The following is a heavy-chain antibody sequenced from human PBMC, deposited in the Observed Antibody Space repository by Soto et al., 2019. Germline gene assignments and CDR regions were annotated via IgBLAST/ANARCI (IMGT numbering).Heavy chain of an antibody. V-gene: IGHV1-18*01. CDR3: ARILYPRYYMDV. Sequence: ASVKVSCKDSGYTFTSYGISWVRQAPGQGLEWMGWISAYNGNTNYAQKLQGRVTMTTDTSTSTAYMELRSLRSDDTAVYYCARILYPRYYMDVWGKGTTVTVSS. CDR2: ISAYNGNT. J-gene: IGHJ6*03. CDR1: GYTFTSYG. D-gene: IGHD3-9*01.